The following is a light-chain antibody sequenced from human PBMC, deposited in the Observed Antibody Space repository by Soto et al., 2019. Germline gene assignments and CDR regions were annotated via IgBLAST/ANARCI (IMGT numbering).Light chain of an antibody. Sequence: DIVLTQSPGTLSLSPGERATLSCRASQSVSSSYLAWYQQKPGQAPRLLIYGASSRATGIPDRFSGSGSGTDFTLTISRLGPEDFAVYYCQQYGSSPRTFGQGTKVDIK. V-gene: IGKV3-20*01. J-gene: IGKJ1*01. CDR2: GAS. CDR3: QQYGSSPRT. CDR1: QSVSSSY.